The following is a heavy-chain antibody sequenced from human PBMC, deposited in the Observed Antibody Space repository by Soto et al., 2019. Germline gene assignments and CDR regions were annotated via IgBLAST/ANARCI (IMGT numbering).Heavy chain of an antibody. V-gene: IGHV4-31*03. J-gene: IGHJ3*02. CDR1: GGSISSADCY. D-gene: IGHD2-8*01. CDR2: IYYSGST. Sequence: SVPLSLTCTISGGSISSADCYWIWIRQHPGEGLELIGYIYYSGSTYYNPSLKSRATISVDTSKNQFSLKLRSVTAADTAVYYRVRPRMRGGVYGDPCGIW. CDR3: VRPRMRGGVYGDPCGI.